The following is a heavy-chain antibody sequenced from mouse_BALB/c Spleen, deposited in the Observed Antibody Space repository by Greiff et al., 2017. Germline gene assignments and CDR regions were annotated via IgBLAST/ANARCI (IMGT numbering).Heavy chain of an antibody. Sequence: VESGPELKKPGETVKISCKASGYTFTNYGMNWVKQAPGKGLKWMGWINTYTGEPTYADDFKGRFAFSLETSASTAYLQINNLKNEDTATYFCASYYGSTWFAYWGQGTLVTVSA. CDR3: ASYYGSTWFAY. D-gene: IGHD1-1*01. V-gene: IGHV9-3-1*01. CDR1: GYTFTNYG. J-gene: IGHJ3*01. CDR2: INTYTGEP.